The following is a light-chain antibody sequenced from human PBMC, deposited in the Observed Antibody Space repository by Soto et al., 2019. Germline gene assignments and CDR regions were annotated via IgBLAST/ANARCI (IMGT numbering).Light chain of an antibody. CDR1: QSVSNW. CDR3: QQYDTYSRT. V-gene: IGKV1-5*03. CDR2: EGS. J-gene: IGKJ1*01. Sequence: DIPMTHSPSTLSASVGDRVTITCRASQSVSNWLAWYRQKPGEAPKLLIYEGSILERGVPSRFSGSGSGTEFTLTISSLQPDDFAAFYCQQYDTYSRTFGQGTKVEVQ.